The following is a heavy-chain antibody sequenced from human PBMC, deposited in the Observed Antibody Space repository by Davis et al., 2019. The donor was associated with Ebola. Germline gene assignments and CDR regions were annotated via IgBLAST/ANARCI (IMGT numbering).Heavy chain of an antibody. Sequence: MPSETLSLTCAVSGGSISSTNWWRWVRQPPGKGLEWIGEIYHSGSTNYHPSLKSRVTISVDKSKNQFSLKMNSMTAADTAVYYCARDQGWDSSGGFDFWGQGTLVTVSS. J-gene: IGHJ4*02. D-gene: IGHD6-19*01. CDR3: ARDQGWDSSGGFDF. CDR1: GGSISSTNW. V-gene: IGHV4-4*02. CDR2: IYHSGST.